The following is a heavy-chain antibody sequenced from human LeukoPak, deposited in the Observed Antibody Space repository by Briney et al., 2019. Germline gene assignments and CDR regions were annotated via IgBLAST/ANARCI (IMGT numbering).Heavy chain of an antibody. CDR3: AKAGAVVVVVAKFFDY. CDR2: VSPSGDIT. V-gene: IGHV3-23*01. J-gene: IGHJ4*02. D-gene: IGHD2-15*01. Sequence: GGSLRLSCAASGFIFSSHGMNWVRQAPGKGLEWVSGVSPSGDITYYADSVKGRFTISRDNSKNRVYLQMDSLRFEDAAVYYCAKAGAVVVVVAKFFDYWGQGTLVTVSS. CDR1: GFIFSSHG.